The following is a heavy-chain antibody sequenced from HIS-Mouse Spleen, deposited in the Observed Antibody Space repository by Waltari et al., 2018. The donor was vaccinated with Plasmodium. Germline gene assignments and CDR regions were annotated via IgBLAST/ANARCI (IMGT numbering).Heavy chain of an antibody. J-gene: IGHJ2*01. CDR1: GYPFTSYD. Sequence: QVQLVQSGAAVKKPGASVKVSCKASGYPFTSYDINWVRQATGQGLEWKVWMNPTSGNTGYAQKVQGRVTMTRNNSISTAYMELSSLRSEDTAVYYCARGTYGAYWYFDLWGRGTLVTVSS. CDR2: MNPTSGNT. CDR3: ARGTYGAYWYFDL. V-gene: IGHV1-8*01. D-gene: IGHD3-10*01.